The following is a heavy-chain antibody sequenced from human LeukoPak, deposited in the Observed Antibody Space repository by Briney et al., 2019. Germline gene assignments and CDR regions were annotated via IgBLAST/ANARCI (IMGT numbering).Heavy chain of an antibody. CDR1: GFTVSSNH. V-gene: IGHV3-53*01. CDR2: IYNDGNT. J-gene: IGHJ6*04. D-gene: IGHD2-21*02. CDR3: ARDREVVTARAQMDV. Sequence: GGSLRLSCAVSGFTVSSNHMSWVRQAPGKGLEWVSVIYNDGNTYYTDSVKGRFTISRDNSKNTVFLQMNSLRAEDTAMYYGARDREVVTARAQMDVWGKGTTVTVSS.